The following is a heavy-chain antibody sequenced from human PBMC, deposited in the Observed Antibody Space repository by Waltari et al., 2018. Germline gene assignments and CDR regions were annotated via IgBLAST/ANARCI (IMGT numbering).Heavy chain of an antibody. V-gene: IGHV3-66*01. CDR1: GLPVSSTN. J-gene: IGHJ4*02. CDR2: SYIGGST. Sequence: EVQLVESGGGWVQPGGSLRLSCAASGLPVSSTNRSWVRQAPGKGQEWVSVSYIGGSTYDEDSVKGRFTSSRYNSKNMLYLQMDSLRAEDTAVYYCARDTSGTKGALDYWGQGTLVTVSS. CDR3: ARDTSGTKGALDY. D-gene: IGHD3-10*01.